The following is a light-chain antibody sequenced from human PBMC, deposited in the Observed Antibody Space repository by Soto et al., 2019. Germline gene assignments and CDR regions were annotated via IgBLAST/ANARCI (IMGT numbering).Light chain of an antibody. Sequence: DIQMTQSPSSLSASVGDGVTITCQASQDISNHLSWYQQKPGKAPKLLIYDASNLETGVPSGFSGSGSGTDFTFTISSLQPENVATYYCQQHHSLPLTFGGGTKVEIK. CDR1: QDISNH. CDR2: DAS. CDR3: QQHHSLPLT. V-gene: IGKV1-33*01. J-gene: IGKJ4*01.